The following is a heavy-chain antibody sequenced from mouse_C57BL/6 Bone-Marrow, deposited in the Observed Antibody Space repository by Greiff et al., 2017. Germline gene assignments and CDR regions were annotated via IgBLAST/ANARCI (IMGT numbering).Heavy chain of an antibody. J-gene: IGHJ2*01. V-gene: IGHV1-76*01. D-gene: IGHD1-1*01. CDR3: ARSDGSSYG. CDR1: GYTFTDYY. Sequence: VQLQESGAELVRPGASVKLSCKASGYTFTDYYINWVKQRPGQGLEWIARIYPGSGNTYYNEKFKGKATLTAEKSSSTAYMQRSSLTSEDSAVYFCARSDGSSYGWGQGTTLTVSS. CDR2: IYPGSGNT.